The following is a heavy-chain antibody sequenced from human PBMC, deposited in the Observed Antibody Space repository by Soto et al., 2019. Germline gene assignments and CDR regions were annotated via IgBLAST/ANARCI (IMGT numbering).Heavy chain of an antibody. D-gene: IGHD2-21*01. CDR2: IYTSGST. J-gene: IGHJ6*02. CDR1: GGSISSYY. Sequence: SETLSLTCTVSGGSISSYYWSWIRQPAGKGLEWIGRIYTSGSTNYNPSLKSRVTMSVDTSKNQFSLKLSSVTAADTAVYCCAREGDGGGWYSYYYGRDVWGQGTTVTVSS. V-gene: IGHV4-4*07. CDR3: AREGDGGGWYSYYYGRDV.